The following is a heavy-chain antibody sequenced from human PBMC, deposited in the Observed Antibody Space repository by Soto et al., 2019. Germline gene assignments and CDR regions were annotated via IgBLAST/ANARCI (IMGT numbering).Heavy chain of an antibody. CDR2: IKGDGNEI. CDR3: ARLVSAAANDY. CDR1: GFTFSSYW. Sequence: EVQLVESGGGLVQPGGSLRLSCAASGFTFSSYWMSWVRQAPGKGLEWVANIKGDGNEIYYVDSVKGRVTISRDNAKNSLYLQMNSLRAEDTAVSYCARLVSAAANDYWGQGALVTVSS. D-gene: IGHD1-26*01. J-gene: IGHJ4*02. V-gene: IGHV3-7*04.